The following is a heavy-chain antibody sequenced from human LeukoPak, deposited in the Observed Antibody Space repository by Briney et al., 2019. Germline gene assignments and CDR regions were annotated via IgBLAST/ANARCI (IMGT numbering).Heavy chain of an antibody. CDR2: ISYDGSNK. V-gene: IGHV3-30*04. CDR3: ARERWLQLVHGITFDY. D-gene: IGHD5-24*01. CDR1: GFTFSSYA. J-gene: IGHJ4*02. Sequence: GGSLRLSCAASGFTFSSYAMHWVHQAPGKGLEWVAVISYDGSNKYYADSVKGRFTISRDNSKNTLYLQMNSLRAEDTAVYYCARERWLQLVHGITFDYWGQGTLVTVSS.